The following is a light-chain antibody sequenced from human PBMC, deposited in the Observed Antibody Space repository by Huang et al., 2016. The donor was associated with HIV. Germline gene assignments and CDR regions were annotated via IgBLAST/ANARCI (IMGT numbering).Light chain of an antibody. V-gene: IGKV1-12*02. Sequence: DIQMTQSPSSVSASVGDRVTITCRASQSIYSSLGWYQQKAGKAPNLLIYGVSTLQSGVPSRFSGSGSGTDFTLTISSLRPEDFATYYCQQVCSFPLSFGGGTKVEIK. CDR2: GVS. CDR1: QSIYSS. CDR3: QQVCSFPLS. J-gene: IGKJ4*01.